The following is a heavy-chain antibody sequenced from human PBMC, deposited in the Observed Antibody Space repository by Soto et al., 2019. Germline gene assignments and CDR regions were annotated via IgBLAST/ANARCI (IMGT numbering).Heavy chain of an antibody. V-gene: IGHV3-30*03. D-gene: IGHD6-19*01. J-gene: IGHJ4*02. CDR1: GFTFSSYG. CDR3: APGPGIAVAPTLL. CDR2: ISYDGSNK. Sequence: QVQLVESGGGVVQPGRSLRLSCAASGFTFSSYGMHWVRQAPGKGLEWVAVISYDGSNKYYADSVKGRFTISRDNSKNPLYLQMNSLRAEDTAVYYCAPGPGIAVAPTLLWGQGTLVTVSS.